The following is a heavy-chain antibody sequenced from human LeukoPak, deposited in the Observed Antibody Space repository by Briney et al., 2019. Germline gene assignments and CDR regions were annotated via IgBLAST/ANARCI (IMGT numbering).Heavy chain of an antibody. Sequence: ASVKVSCKASGYTFTSYARHWVRQAPGQRLEWMGWINAGNGNTKYSQKFQGRVTITRDTSASTAYMELSSLRSEDTAVYYCARESSGYAFDIWGQGTMVTVSS. CDR3: ARESSGYAFDI. V-gene: IGHV1-3*01. CDR1: GYTFTSYA. J-gene: IGHJ3*02. D-gene: IGHD3-22*01. CDR2: INAGNGNT.